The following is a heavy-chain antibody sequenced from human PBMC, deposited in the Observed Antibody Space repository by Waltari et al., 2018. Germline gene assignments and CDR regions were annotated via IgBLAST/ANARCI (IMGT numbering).Heavy chain of an antibody. CDR1: GFTFSSYG. CDR3: ATLMGPTTVVTRDY. J-gene: IGHJ4*02. Sequence: QVQLVESGGGVVQPGRSLRLSCAASGFTFSSYGMHWVRQAPGKGLEWVAVIWYDGINKYYADSVKGRFTISRDNSKNTLYLQMNSLRAEDTAVYYCATLMGPTTVVTRDYWGQGTLVTVSS. D-gene: IGHD4-17*01. CDR2: IWYDGINK. V-gene: IGHV3-33*01.